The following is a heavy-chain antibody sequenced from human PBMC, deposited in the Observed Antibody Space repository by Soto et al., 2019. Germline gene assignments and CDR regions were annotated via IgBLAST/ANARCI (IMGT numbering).Heavy chain of an antibody. J-gene: IGHJ4*02. CDR3: ARAVAARRPFDY. Sequence: PGESLKISCKGSGYSFSTYWIGWVRQMPGKGLEWMGIIDPGDSETRYSPSFEGQVSISVDESINAAYLQWSSLKPSDTAMYFCARAVAARRPFDYWGQGTPVTVSS. V-gene: IGHV5-51*01. CDR1: GYSFSTYW. CDR2: IDPGDSET. D-gene: IGHD6-6*01.